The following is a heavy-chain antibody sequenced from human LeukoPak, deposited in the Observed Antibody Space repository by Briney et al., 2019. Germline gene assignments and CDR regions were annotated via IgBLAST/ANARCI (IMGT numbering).Heavy chain of an antibody. J-gene: IGHJ4*02. Sequence: SETLSLTCTVSGGSISSYYWSWIRQPPGKGLEWIGYIYYSGSTNYNPSLKSRVTISIDTSNNQFSLKLSSVTAADTAVYYCARSTRSVVVAAPLDYWGQGTLVTVSS. CDR3: ARSTRSVVVAAPLDY. V-gene: IGHV4-59*12. CDR2: IYYSGST. CDR1: GGSISSYY. D-gene: IGHD2-15*01.